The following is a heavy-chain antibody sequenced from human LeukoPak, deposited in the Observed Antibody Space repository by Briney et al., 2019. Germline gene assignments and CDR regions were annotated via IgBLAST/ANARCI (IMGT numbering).Heavy chain of an antibody. V-gene: IGHV4-34*01. CDR1: GGSFSGYY. Sequence: SETLSLTCAVYGGSFSGYYWSWIRQPPGKGLEWIGEINHSGSTNYNPSLKSRVTISVDTSKNQFSLKLSSVTAADTAVYYCASEGYYDSSGYYSPFDYWGQGTLVTVSS. CDR3: ASEGYYDSSGYYSPFDY. CDR2: INHSGST. J-gene: IGHJ4*02. D-gene: IGHD3-22*01.